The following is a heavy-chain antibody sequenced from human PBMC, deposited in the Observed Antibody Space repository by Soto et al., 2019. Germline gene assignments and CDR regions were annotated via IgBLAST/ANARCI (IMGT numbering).Heavy chain of an antibody. CDR2: INSDGSST. Sequence: PEGSLRLSCAASGFTFSSYWMHWVRQAPGKGLAWVSRINSDGSSTSYADSVKGRFTISRDNAKNTLYLQMNSLRAEDTAVYYCAVAVAGPTAIGYWGQGTLVTVSS. J-gene: IGHJ4*02. CDR1: GFTFSSYW. CDR3: AVAVAGPTAIGY. D-gene: IGHD6-19*01. V-gene: IGHV3-74*01.